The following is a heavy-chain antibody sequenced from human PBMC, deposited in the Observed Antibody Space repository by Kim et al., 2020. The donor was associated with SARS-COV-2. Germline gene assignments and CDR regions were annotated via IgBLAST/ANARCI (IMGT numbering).Heavy chain of an antibody. CDR1: GFTFSNFA. Sequence: GGSLRLSCTASGFTFSNFAMSWVRQAPGEGLEWVSGLNNNGGATYYADSVKGRFAISRDNSKNTLHLQMNSLRAEDTAVYYCARNGRQLGDYWGQGTLVTVSS. D-gene: IGHD6-6*01. CDR2: LNNNGGAT. V-gene: IGHV3-23*01. CDR3: ARNGRQLGDY. J-gene: IGHJ4*02.